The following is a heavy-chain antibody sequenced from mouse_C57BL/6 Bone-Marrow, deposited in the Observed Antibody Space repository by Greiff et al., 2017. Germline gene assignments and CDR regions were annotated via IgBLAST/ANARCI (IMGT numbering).Heavy chain of an antibody. CDR2: IYPRSGNT. CDR3: ARHWGDY. Sequence: QVQLQQSGAELARPGASVKLSCKASGYTFTSYGISWVKQRTGQGLEWIGEIYPRSGNTYYNEKFKGKATLTADKSSSTAYMELRSLTSEDSAVYFCARHWGDYWRQGTTLTVSS. D-gene: IGHD4-1*01. V-gene: IGHV1-81*01. J-gene: IGHJ2*01. CDR1: GYTFTSYG.